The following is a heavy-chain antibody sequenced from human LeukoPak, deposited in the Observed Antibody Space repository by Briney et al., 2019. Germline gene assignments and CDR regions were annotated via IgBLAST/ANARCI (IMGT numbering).Heavy chain of an antibody. CDR3: ASEPSIAARNYYYYYMDV. D-gene: IGHD6-6*01. J-gene: IGHJ6*03. CDR2: IYYSGST. V-gene: IGHV4-39*01. Sequence: PSETLSLTCTVSGGSISSSSYYWGWLRQPPGKGLEWIGSIYYSGSTYYNPSLKSRVTISVDTSKNQFSLKLSSVTAADTAVYYCASEPSIAARNYYYYYMDVWGKGTTVTVSS. CDR1: GGSISSSSYY.